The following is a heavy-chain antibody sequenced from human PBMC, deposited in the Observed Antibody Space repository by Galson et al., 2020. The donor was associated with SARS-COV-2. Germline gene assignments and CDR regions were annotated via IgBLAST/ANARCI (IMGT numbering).Heavy chain of an antibody. J-gene: IGHJ3*02. Sequence: GESLKISCAASGFTFSSYAMSWVRQAPGKGLEWVSAISGSGGSTYYADSVKGRFTISRDNSKNTLYLQMNSLRAEDTAVYYCAKATRIAVAGPTAFDIWGQGTMVTVSS. CDR3: AKATRIAVAGPTAFDI. V-gene: IGHV3-23*01. CDR1: GFTFSSYA. D-gene: IGHD6-19*01. CDR2: ISGSGGST.